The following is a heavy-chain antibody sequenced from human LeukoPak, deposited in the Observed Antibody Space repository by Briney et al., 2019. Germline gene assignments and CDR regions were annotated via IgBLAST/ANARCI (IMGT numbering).Heavy chain of an antibody. CDR2: IKQDGTKT. V-gene: IGHV3-7*04. J-gene: IGHJ4*02. Sequence: GGSLRLSCAVSGFTFSNYWMSWVRQAPGKGLEWVANIKQDGTKTYYVDSVKGRFTISRDNAKDSLLLHMNSLRAEDTALYYCARVPATVKADYWGQGTLVTVSS. D-gene: IGHD4-17*01. CDR3: ARVPATVKADY. CDR1: GFTFSNYW.